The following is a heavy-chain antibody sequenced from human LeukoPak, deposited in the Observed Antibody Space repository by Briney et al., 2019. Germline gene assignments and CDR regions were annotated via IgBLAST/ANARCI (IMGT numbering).Heavy chain of an antibody. CDR3: AKHERNWNYNLASQTYD. Sequence: PGGSLRLSCAASGFRFSSYAMSWVRQAPGKGLEWVSAISGSGVSTYYADSVKGRFTVSRDNSKNTLYLQMSSLRAEDTAVYYCAKHERNWNYNLASQTYDWGQGTLVTVSS. CDR2: ISGSGVST. V-gene: IGHV3-23*01. J-gene: IGHJ4*02. D-gene: IGHD1-7*01. CDR1: GFRFSSYA.